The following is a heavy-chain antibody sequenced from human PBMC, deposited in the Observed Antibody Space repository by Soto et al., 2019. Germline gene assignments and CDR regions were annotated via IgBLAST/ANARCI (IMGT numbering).Heavy chain of an antibody. CDR3: ARGQVVAAQH. V-gene: IGHV4-30-2*01. J-gene: IGHJ4*02. Sequence: PSETLSLTCAVSGGSISSGGYSWSWIRQPPGKGLEWIGYIYHSGSTYYNPSLKSRVTISVDRSKNQFSLKLGSVTAADTAVYYCARGQVVAAQHWGQGTLVTVS. CDR1: GGSISSGGYS. CDR2: IYHSGST. D-gene: IGHD2-15*01.